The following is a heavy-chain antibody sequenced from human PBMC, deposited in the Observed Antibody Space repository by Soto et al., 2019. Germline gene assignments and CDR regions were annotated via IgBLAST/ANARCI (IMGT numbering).Heavy chain of an antibody. D-gene: IGHD1-26*01. CDR3: THIYASVSWGCSFPS. V-gene: IGHV2-5*02. Sequence: QITLRESGPSLVKPTETLTLTCTFSGFSLTTTGVGVGWIRQPPGKALEWLAVVFCDDGEGYSPSLKSRATIATDTSKTQVVLTMTNMDPVHTATYYCTHIYASVSWGCSFPSWAQATLVTLSS. CDR2: VFCDDGE. J-gene: IGHJ5*02. CDR1: GFSLTTTGVG.